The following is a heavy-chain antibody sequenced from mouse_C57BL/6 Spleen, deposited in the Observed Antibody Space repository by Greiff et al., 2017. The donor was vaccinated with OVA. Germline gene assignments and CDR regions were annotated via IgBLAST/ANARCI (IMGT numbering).Heavy chain of an antibody. D-gene: IGHD2-3*01. CDR1: GFSLTSYG. V-gene: IGHV2-6-1*01. J-gene: IGHJ2*01. Sequence: QVQLQESGPGLVAPSQSLSITCTVSGFSLTSYGVHWVRQPPGKGLEWLVVIWSDGSTTYNSALKSRLSISKDNSKSQVFLKMNSLQTDDTAMYYCARHGGYYGVLYYFDYWGQGTTLTVSS. CDR3: ARHGGYYGVLYYFDY. CDR2: IWSDGST.